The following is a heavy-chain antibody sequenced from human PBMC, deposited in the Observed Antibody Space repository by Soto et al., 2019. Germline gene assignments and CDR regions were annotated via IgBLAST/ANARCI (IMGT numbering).Heavy chain of an antibody. V-gene: IGHV3-23*01. CDR3: ALPQAVAGTANWFDP. Sequence: EVQLLESGGGLVQPGGSLRLSCAASGFTFSTYALSWVRQAPGKGLKWVSAISGSGGSTYYADSVKGRFTISRDNSKNTLYLQMSSLRAEDTAVYYCALPQAVAGTANWFDPWGQGTLVTVSS. CDR1: GFTFSTYA. J-gene: IGHJ5*02. CDR2: ISGSGGST. D-gene: IGHD6-19*01.